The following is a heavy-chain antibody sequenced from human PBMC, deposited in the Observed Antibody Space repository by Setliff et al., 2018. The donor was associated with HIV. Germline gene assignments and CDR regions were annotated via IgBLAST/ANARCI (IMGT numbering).Heavy chain of an antibody. V-gene: IGHV1-18*01. CDR3: ARTASGGYEGPYYYYYMDV. Sequence: ASVKVSCKASGYTFTNYGIGWVRQAPGQGLEWMGWISAYNGNTNYAQKIQGRVTMTTDTSTSTAYMELRSLRSDDTAVYYCARTASGGYEGPYYYYYMDVWGKGTTVTVSS. D-gene: IGHD1-26*01. J-gene: IGHJ6*03. CDR1: GYTFTNYG. CDR2: ISAYNGNT.